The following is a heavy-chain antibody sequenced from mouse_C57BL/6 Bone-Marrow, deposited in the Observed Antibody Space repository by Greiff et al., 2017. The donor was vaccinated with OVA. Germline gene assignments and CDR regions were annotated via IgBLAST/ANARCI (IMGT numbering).Heavy chain of an antibody. D-gene: IGHD1-1*02. CDR3: ARQTTYAMDY. V-gene: IGHV5-17*01. CDR1: GFTFSDYG. J-gene: IGHJ4*01. Sequence: EVKVEESGGGLVKPGGSLKLSCAASGFTFSDYGMHWVRQAPEKGLEWVAYISSGSSTIYYADTVKGRFTISRDNAKITLFLQMTSLRSEDTAMYYCARQTTYAMDYWGQGTSVTVSS. CDR2: ISSGSSTI.